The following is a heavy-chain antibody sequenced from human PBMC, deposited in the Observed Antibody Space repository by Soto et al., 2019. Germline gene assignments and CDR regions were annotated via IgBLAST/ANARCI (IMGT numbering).Heavy chain of an antibody. CDR3: ARGTVVRSEPAYYYGMDV. J-gene: IGHJ6*02. CDR1: GGTFSSYA. CDR2: IIPIFGTA. V-gene: IGHV1-69*13. Sequence: SLKVSCTASGGTFSSYAISCVRQAPGQGVEWMGGIIPIFGTANYAQKFQGRVTITADESTSTAYMELSSLRSEDTAVYYCARGTVVRSEPAYYYGMDVWGQGTTVTVSS. D-gene: IGHD2-15*01.